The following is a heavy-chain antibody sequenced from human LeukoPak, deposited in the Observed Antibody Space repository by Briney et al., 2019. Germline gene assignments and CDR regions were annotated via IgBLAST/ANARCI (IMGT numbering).Heavy chain of an antibody. CDR2: ISWNSGSI. Sequence: PGGSLRLSCAASGFTFDDYAMHWVRQAPGKGLGWVSGISWNSGSIGYADSVKGRFTISRDNAKNSLYLQMNSLRAEDTALYYCAKAPGFFSSTSPFDYWGQGTLVTVSS. J-gene: IGHJ4*02. CDR1: GFTFDDYA. CDR3: AKAPGFFSSTSPFDY. D-gene: IGHD2-2*01. V-gene: IGHV3-9*01.